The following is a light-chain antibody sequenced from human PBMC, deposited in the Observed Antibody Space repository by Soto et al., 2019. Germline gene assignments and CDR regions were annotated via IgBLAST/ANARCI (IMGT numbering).Light chain of an antibody. J-gene: IGKJ1*01. V-gene: IGKV1-12*01. Sequence: IQMTQSPSSVSASVGDRVTITCRASQGISRWLAWYQQKPGDAPKLLIYAASTLQSGVPSRFSGSGSGTDFTLTITYLQPEDFATYYCQQANSFPWTFGQGTKVDIK. CDR3: QQANSFPWT. CDR2: AAS. CDR1: QGISRW.